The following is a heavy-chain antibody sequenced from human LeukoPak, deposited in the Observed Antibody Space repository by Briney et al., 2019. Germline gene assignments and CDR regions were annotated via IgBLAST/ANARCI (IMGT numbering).Heavy chain of an antibody. V-gene: IGHV1-2*02. CDR1: GYTFTGYY. D-gene: IGHD2-15*01. CDR2: INPNSGGT. J-gene: IGHJ4*02. Sequence: GASVKVSCKASGYTFTGYYMHWVRQAPGQGLEWMGWINPNSGGTNYAQKFQGRVTMTRDTSISTAYMELSRLRSDDTAVYYCARAQLYCSGGSCYEDLDYWGQGTLVTVSS. CDR3: ARAQLYCSGGSCYEDLDY.